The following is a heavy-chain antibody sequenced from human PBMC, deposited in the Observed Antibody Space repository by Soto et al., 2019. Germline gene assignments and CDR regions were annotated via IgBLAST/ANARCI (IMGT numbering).Heavy chain of an antibody. CDR2: IYYSGST. Sequence: SETMSLTCTVAGGSVGSGSDYWSWIRQPPGKGLEWIGYIYYSGSTNYNPSLKSRVTISVVTSKNQFSLKLSSVTAADTAVYYCARDRNLVVVPAARDYYYGMDVWGQGTTVTVSS. CDR1: GGSVGSGSDY. D-gene: IGHD2-2*01. V-gene: IGHV4-61*01. CDR3: ARDRNLVVVPAARDYYYGMDV. J-gene: IGHJ6*02.